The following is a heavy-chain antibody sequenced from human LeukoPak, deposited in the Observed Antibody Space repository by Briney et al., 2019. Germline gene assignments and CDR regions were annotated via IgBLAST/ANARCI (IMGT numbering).Heavy chain of an antibody. D-gene: IGHD1-26*01. CDR1: GYTFTSYY. CDR3: ARVGRRGSYAFDY. J-gene: IGHJ4*02. V-gene: IGHV1-46*01. Sequence: ASVKVSCKASGYTFTSYYMHWVRQAPGQGLEWMGIINPSGGSTSYAQKFQGRVTMTRDTSTSTAYMELRSLRSDDTAVYYCARVGRRGSYAFDYWGQGTLVTVSS. CDR2: INPSGGST.